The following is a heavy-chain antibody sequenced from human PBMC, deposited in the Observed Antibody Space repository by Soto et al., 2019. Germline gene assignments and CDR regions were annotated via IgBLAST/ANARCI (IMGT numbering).Heavy chain of an antibody. Sequence: SGPTLVNPTQTLTLTCTFSGFSLSTSGMCVSWIRQPPGKALEWLARIDWDDDKYYSTSLKTRLTISKDTSKNQVVLTMTNMDPVDTATYYCARMRGYSSGWYGGEDYYYYYYMDVWGKGTTVTVSS. CDR2: IDWDDDK. V-gene: IGHV2-70*11. J-gene: IGHJ6*03. CDR3: ARMRGYSSGWYGGEDYYYYYYMDV. D-gene: IGHD6-19*01. CDR1: GFSLSTSGMC.